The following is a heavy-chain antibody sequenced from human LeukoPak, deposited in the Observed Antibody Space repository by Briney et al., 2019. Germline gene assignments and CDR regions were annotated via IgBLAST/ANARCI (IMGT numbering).Heavy chain of an antibody. CDR1: GGTFSSYA. CDR2: IIPIFGTA. Sequence: SVKVSCKASGGTFSSYAISWVRQAPGQGLEWMGGIIPIFGTANYAQKFQGRVTITADESTSTAYMELSSLRSEDTAVYYCASPLQDVYGFDYYYYYMDVWGKGTTVTVSS. CDR3: ASPLQDVYGFDYYYYYMDV. V-gene: IGHV1-69*01. D-gene: IGHD3-10*01. J-gene: IGHJ6*03.